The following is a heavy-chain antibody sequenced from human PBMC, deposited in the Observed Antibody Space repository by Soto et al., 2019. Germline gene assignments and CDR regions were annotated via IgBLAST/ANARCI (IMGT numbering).Heavy chain of an antibody. V-gene: IGHV3-30*04. CDR3: AKEGEAFDI. Sequence: QVQLVESGGGVVQPGRSLRLSCAASGFTFRNYAIHWVRQAPGKGLEWVAIISYDGRNKDYADSVKGRFTISRDNSKNTLFLQMNSLRAEDTALSYCAKEGEAFDIWGQGTMVTVSS. D-gene: IGHD3-16*01. J-gene: IGHJ3*02. CDR1: GFTFRNYA. CDR2: ISYDGRNK.